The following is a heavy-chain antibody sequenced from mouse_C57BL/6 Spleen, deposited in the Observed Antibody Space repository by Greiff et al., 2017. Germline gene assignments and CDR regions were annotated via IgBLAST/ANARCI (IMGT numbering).Heavy chain of an antibody. Sequence: VQLQQSGAELVRPGTSVKMSCKASGYTFTNYWIGWAKQRPGHGLEWIGDIYPGGGYTNYNEKFKGKATLTADTSTSAAYMQFSSMTSEDSAIYYCARVGYDYDEGFDYWGQGTTLTVSS. D-gene: IGHD2-4*01. CDR1: GYTFTNYW. J-gene: IGHJ2*01. CDR2: IYPGGGYT. CDR3: ARVGYDYDEGFDY. V-gene: IGHV1-63*01.